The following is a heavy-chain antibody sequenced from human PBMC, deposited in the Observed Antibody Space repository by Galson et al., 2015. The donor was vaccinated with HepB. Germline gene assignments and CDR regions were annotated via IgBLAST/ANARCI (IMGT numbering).Heavy chain of an antibody. CDR1: GYSFTSYW. J-gene: IGHJ6*02. Sequence: QSGAEVTKPGESLKISCKGSGYSFTSYWIGWVRQMPGKGLEWIGIIYPGDSDTRYSPSFQGQVTISADKSISTAYLQWSSRKASDTAMYYCARFIRYCSSTSCSRISGMVVWGQGTTVTVSS. D-gene: IGHD2-2*01. CDR2: IYPGDSDT. V-gene: IGHV5-51*01. CDR3: ARFIRYCSSTSCSRISGMVV.